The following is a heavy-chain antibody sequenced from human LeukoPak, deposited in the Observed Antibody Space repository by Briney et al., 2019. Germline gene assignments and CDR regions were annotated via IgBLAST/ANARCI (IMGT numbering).Heavy chain of an antibody. J-gene: IGHJ4*02. CDR2: IIPIFATP. V-gene: IGHV1-69*13. D-gene: IGHD5-24*01. CDR3: AREVSHRDVDNFRDF. CDR1: GGTFNNYA. Sequence: SVKVSCKPSGGTFNNYAFRWLRQAPGHGLEWMGRIIPIFATPEYAQKFEGRITITADESTTTTYMEMHSLTSDDTAVYYCAREVSHRDVDNFRDFWGQGTLVTVSS.